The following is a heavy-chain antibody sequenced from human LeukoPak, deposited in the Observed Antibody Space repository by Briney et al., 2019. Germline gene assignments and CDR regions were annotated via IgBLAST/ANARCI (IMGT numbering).Heavy chain of an antibody. Sequence: SQTLSLTCTVSGGSISSGDYYWSWIRQLPGRGLEWIGYIYYSGSTYYNPSLKSRVTISVDTSKNQFSLKLSSVTAADTAVYYCARTPLGSDIVVVPAADYWGQGTLVTVSS. V-gene: IGHV4-30-4*08. CDR2: IYYSGST. CDR1: GGSISSGDYY. CDR3: ARTPLGSDIVVVPAADY. D-gene: IGHD2-2*01. J-gene: IGHJ4*02.